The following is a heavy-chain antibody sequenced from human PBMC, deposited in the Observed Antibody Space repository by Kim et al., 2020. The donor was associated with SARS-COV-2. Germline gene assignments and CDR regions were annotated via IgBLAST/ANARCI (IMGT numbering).Heavy chain of an antibody. CDR2: ISWNSGSI. Sequence: GGSLRLSCAASGFTFGDYAMHWVRQAPGKGLEWVSGISWNSGSIGYADSVKGRFTISRDNAKNSLYLQMNSLRAEDTALYYCAKNLWFGELLSGFDYWGQGTLVTVSS. J-gene: IGHJ4*02. CDR3: AKNLWFGELLSGFDY. V-gene: IGHV3-9*01. D-gene: IGHD3-10*01. CDR1: GFTFGDYA.